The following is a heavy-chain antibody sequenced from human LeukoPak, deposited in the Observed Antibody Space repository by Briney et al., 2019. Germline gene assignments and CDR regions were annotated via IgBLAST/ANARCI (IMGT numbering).Heavy chain of an antibody. CDR3: ARGPSYYYDSSGYLDY. CDR1: GGSISSYY. D-gene: IGHD3-22*01. Sequence: PSETLSLTCTVSGGSISSYYWSWIRQPPGKGLEWIGYIYYSGSTNYNPSLKSRVTITVDTSKNQFSLKLSSVTAADTAVYYCARGPSYYYDSSGYLDYWGQGTPVTVSS. V-gene: IGHV4-59*01. CDR2: IYYSGST. J-gene: IGHJ4*02.